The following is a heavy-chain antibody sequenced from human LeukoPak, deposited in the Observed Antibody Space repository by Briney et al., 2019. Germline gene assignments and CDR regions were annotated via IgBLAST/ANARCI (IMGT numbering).Heavy chain of an antibody. D-gene: IGHD4-17*01. Sequence: KASETLSLTCTVSGYSISSGYYWGWIRQPPGKGLEGIGNIYHSGSTYYNPSLKSRVTISIDASKNQFSLKLSSVTAADTAVYYCTREGYGDESSYFDYWGQGTLVTVSS. CDR3: TREGYGDESSYFDY. J-gene: IGHJ4*02. CDR1: GYSISSGYY. CDR2: IYHSGST. V-gene: IGHV4-38-2*02.